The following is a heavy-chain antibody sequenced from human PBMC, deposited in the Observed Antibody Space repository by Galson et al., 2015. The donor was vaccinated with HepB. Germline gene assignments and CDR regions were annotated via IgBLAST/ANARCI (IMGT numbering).Heavy chain of an antibody. CDR1: GGSISSGGYY. Sequence: TLSLTCTVSGGSISSGGYYWSWIRQHPGKGLEWIGYIYYSGSTYYNPSLKSRVTISVDTSKNQFSLKLSSVTAADTAVYYCARDIRLDYYYGMDVWGQGTTVTVSS. CDR2: IYYSGST. V-gene: IGHV4-31*03. J-gene: IGHJ6*02. CDR3: ARDIRLDYYYGMDV.